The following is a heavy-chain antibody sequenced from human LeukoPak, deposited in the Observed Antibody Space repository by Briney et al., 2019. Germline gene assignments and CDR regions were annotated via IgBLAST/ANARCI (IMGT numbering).Heavy chain of an antibody. Sequence: GGSLRLSCAASGFAFSSSAMSWVRQAPGKGLQWVSVSSGSGESTYYADSVKGRFTISRDNSKNTLYLQMNSLRAEDTAVYYCAKAPVYASANGAYFDYLGQGTLVTVSS. CDR1: GFAFSSSA. D-gene: IGHD5/OR15-5a*01. J-gene: IGHJ4*02. V-gene: IGHV3-23*01. CDR3: AKAPVYASANGAYFDY. CDR2: SSGSGEST.